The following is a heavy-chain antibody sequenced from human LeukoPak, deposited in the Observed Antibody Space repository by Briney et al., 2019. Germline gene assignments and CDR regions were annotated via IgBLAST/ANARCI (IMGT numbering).Heavy chain of an antibody. CDR2: ISSRSSAI. Sequence: RSGGSLRLSCAASGFTFSSYSMNWVRQAPGKGLEWLSYISSRSSAIYYADSLKGRFTISRDNAKNSLYLQMDSLRAEDTAVYYCARVIGSYGDSAYWGQGTLVTVSS. J-gene: IGHJ4*02. CDR3: ARVIGSYGDSAY. CDR1: GFTFSSYS. D-gene: IGHD3-16*01. V-gene: IGHV3-48*04.